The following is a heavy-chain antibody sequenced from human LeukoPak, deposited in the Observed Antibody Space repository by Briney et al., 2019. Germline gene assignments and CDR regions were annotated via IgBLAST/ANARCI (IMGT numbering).Heavy chain of an antibody. D-gene: IGHD6-19*01. CDR1: GFTFSSYA. CDR3: ARTSLIWYSSGWYYFDY. J-gene: IGHJ4*02. Sequence: PGGSLRLSCAASGFTFSSYAMHWVRQAPGKGLEWVAVISYDGSNKYYADSVKGRFTISRDNSKNTLYLQMNSLRAEDTAVYYCARTSLIWYSSGWYYFDYWGQGTLVTVSS. CDR2: ISYDGSNK. V-gene: IGHV3-30-3*01.